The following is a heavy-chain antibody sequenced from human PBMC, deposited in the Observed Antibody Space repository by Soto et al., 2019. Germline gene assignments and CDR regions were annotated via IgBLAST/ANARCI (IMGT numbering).Heavy chain of an antibody. Sequence: SETLSLTCNVSGASFNDNHWSWIRQSPGKGLDWIGDINHAGDTYYNPSLKSRLVISVDTSKSQFSLRLSSVTAADTAVYYCARESCSSTSCYVRRYYHYYYYGMDVWGQGTTVTVSS. CDR3: ARESCSSTSCYVRRYYHYYYYGMDV. CDR1: GASFNDNH. D-gene: IGHD2-2*01. CDR2: INHAGDT. V-gene: IGHV4-34*01. J-gene: IGHJ6*02.